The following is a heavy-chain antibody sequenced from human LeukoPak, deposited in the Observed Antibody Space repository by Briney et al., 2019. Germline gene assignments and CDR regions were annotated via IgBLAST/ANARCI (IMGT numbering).Heavy chain of an antibody. CDR1: GYTFTSYG. CDR3: AREVVVAANLVVRWFDP. Sequence: ASVKVSCKASGYTFTSYGISWVRQAPGQGLERMGWISAYNGNTNYAQKLQGRVTMTTDTSTSTAYMELRSLRSDDTAVYYCAREVVVAANLVVRWFDPWGQGTLVTVSS. CDR2: ISAYNGNT. J-gene: IGHJ5*02. D-gene: IGHD2-15*01. V-gene: IGHV1-18*01.